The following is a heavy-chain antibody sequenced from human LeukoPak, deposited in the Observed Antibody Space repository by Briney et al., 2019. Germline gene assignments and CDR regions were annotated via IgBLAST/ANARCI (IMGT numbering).Heavy chain of an antibody. CDR1: GDSVSSNSGA. CDR2: TYYRSEWYY. Sequence: SQTLSLTCAISGDSVSSNSGAWNWIRQSPGRGLEWLGRTYYRSEWYYDYAISVKSRMTINPDTSKNQFSPQLNSVTPEDTAVYYCARSTKMSTIRGYSYAMDVWGQGTTVTVSS. D-gene: IGHD5-24*01. J-gene: IGHJ6*02. V-gene: IGHV6-1*01. CDR3: ARSTKMSTIRGYSYAMDV.